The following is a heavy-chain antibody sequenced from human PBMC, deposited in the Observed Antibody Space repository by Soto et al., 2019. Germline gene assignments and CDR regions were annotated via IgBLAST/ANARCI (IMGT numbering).Heavy chain of an antibody. CDR1: GYTFTSYA. V-gene: IGHV1-3*01. J-gene: IGHJ6*02. CDR3: ARASYDFWSGPNWGYYYYGMDV. D-gene: IGHD3-3*01. CDR2: INAGNGNT. Sequence: ASVKVSCKASGYTFTSYAMHWVRQAPGQRLEWMGWINAGNGNTKYSQKFQGRVTITRDTSASTAYMELSSLRSEDTAVYYCARASYDFWSGPNWGYYYYGMDVWGQGTTVTVSS.